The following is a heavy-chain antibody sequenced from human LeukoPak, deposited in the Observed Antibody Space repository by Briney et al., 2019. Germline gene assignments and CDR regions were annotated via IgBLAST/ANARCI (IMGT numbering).Heavy chain of an antibody. CDR3: AKGSAAGYCSGGSCYYGYYFDY. J-gene: IGHJ4*02. CDR1: GFTFNLYA. D-gene: IGHD2-15*01. CDR2: ITGSGGST. Sequence: GGSLRLSCVASGFTFNLYAMTWVRQAPGKGLEWVSVITGSGGSTYYADSVKGRFTISRDNSKNTLYLQMNSLRAEDTAVYYCAKGSAAGYCSGGSCYYGYYFDYWGQGTLVTVSS. V-gene: IGHV3-23*01.